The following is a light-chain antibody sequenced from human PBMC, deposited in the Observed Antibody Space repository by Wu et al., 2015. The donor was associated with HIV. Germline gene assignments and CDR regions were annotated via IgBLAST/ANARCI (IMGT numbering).Light chain of an antibody. CDR2: GAF. V-gene: IGKV3-15*01. Sequence: EIVLTQSPGTLSLSPGETATLSCRASQGVSSNLAWYQQKPGQAPRLLIYGAFTRATGVPARFSGSGSGTEFTLTISSMQSEDFAVYYCQQYNNWPPLTFGQGTKVEIK. CDR1: QGVSSN. J-gene: IGKJ1*01. CDR3: QQYNNWPPLT.